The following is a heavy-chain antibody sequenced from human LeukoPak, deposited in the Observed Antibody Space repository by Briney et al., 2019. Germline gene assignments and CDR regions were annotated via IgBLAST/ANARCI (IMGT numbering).Heavy chain of an antibody. D-gene: IGHD2-2*01. CDR2: IRSKAYGGTT. CDR1: GFTFGDYA. J-gene: IGHJ5*02. Sequence: GGSLRLSCTASGFTFGDYAMSWFRQAPGKGLEWVGFIRSKAYGGTTEYAASVKGRFTISRDDSKSIAYLQMNSLKTEDTAVYYCTSDLYCSSTSCFYNWFDPWGQGTLVTVSS. CDR3: TSDLYCSSTSCFYNWFDP. V-gene: IGHV3-49*03.